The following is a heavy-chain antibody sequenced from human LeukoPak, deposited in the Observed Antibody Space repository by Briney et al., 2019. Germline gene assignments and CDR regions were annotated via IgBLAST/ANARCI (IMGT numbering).Heavy chain of an antibody. Sequence: GGSLRLSCAASGFTFSDYYMSWIRQAPGKGLEWVSAIGSGGDTYHADSVRGRFTISRDNSKDTLYLQMNSLRAEDTGLYYCAKVPGSFYVDFDYWGQGILVTVSS. J-gene: IGHJ4*02. CDR3: AKVPGSFYVDFDY. CDR1: GFTFSDYY. D-gene: IGHD3-10*01. V-gene: IGHV3-23*01. CDR2: IGSGGDT.